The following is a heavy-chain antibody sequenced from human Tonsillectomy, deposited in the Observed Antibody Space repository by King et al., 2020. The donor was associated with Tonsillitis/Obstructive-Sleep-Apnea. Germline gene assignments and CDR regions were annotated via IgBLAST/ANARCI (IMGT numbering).Heavy chain of an antibody. CDR3: AKALRELDWTVDESAMAPPDDR. CDR2: ISYDGSNK. J-gene: IGHJ4*02. Sequence: HVQLVESGGGVVQPGRSLRLSCAASGFTFSSYGMHWVRQAPGKGLEWVAVISYDGSNKYYADSVKGRFTISRDNSKNTLYLQMNSLRAEDTAVYYCAKALRELDWTVDESAMAPPDDRWGQGTLVTVSS. D-gene: IGHD5-18*01. V-gene: IGHV3-30*18. CDR1: GFTFSSYG.